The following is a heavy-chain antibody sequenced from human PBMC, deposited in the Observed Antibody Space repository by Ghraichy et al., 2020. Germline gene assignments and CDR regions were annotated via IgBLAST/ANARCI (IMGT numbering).Heavy chain of an antibody. V-gene: IGHV1-69*04. CDR1: GGTFSSYA. CDR3: ARAVVVVPAAMYYYYYGMDV. CDR2: IIPILGIA. Sequence: VKVSCKASGGTFSSYAISWVRQAPGQGLEWMGRIIPILGIANYAQKFQGRVTITADKSTSTAYMELSSLRSEDTAVYYCARAVVVVPAAMYYYYYGMDVWGQGTTVTVSS. J-gene: IGHJ6*02. D-gene: IGHD2-2*01.